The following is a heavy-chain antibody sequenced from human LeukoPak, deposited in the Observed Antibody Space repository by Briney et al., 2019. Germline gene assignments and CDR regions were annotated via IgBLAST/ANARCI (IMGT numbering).Heavy chain of an antibody. CDR1: GFNFRDFS. D-gene: IGHD2/OR15-2a*01. Sequence: GGSLRLSCAASGFNFRDFSMHWVRQVPGKGLEWVFLVSGDGDTTHFADSVKGRFTISRDNNKNSLFLQMNSLRVEDTAFYYCAKGNNSLSYNFDYWGQGALVTVSS. V-gene: IGHV3-43*02. J-gene: IGHJ4*02. CDR2: VSGDGDTT. CDR3: AKGNNSLSYNFDY.